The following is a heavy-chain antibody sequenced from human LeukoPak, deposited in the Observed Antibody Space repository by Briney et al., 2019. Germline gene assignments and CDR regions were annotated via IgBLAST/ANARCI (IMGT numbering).Heavy chain of an antibody. CDR1: GFNFNYYA. CDR2: IYSGGST. V-gene: IGHV3-66*01. J-gene: IGHJ4*02. Sequence: GGSLKLSCAASGFNFNYYAMTWVRQAPGKGLEWVSVIYSGGSTYYADSVKGRFTISRDNSKNTLYLQMNSLRAEDTAVYYCARVEGDYWGQGTLVTVSS. CDR3: ARVEGDY.